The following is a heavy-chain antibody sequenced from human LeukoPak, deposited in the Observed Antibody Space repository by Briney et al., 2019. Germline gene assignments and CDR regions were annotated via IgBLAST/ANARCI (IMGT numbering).Heavy chain of an antibody. CDR3: ARDLKSGYFDS. D-gene: IGHD3-3*01. J-gene: IGHJ4*02. Sequence: HAGGSLRLSCAASGFIFSNYGMHWVRQAPGKGLEWVAVIYDDGSREHFADSVKGRCTISRDNSKNTVVLQMNSLRGEDTAVYYCARDLKSGYFDSWGRGTLVTVSS. CDR1: GFIFSNYG. V-gene: IGHV3-33*01. CDR2: IYDDGSRE.